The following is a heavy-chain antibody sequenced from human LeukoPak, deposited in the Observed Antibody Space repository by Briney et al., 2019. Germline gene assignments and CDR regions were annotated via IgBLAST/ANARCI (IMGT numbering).Heavy chain of an antibody. CDR2: ISGSGGSP. D-gene: IGHD6-19*01. CDR1: EFTFSSYA. V-gene: IGHV3-23*01. CDR3: AKDRSSGWLDY. Sequence: GGSLRLSCAGSEFTFSSYAMSWVRQAPGKGLEWVSAISGSGGSPYYADSVKGRFTISRDNSKNTLYLQMNSLRAEDTAVYYCAKDRSSGWLDYWGQGTLVTVSS. J-gene: IGHJ4*02.